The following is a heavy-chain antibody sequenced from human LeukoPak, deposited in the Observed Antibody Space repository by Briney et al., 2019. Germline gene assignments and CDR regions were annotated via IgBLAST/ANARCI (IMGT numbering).Heavy chain of an antibody. J-gene: IGHJ6*02. CDR2: ISYDESNK. V-gene: IGHV3-30*04. CDR3: ARDLFYYYYYGMDV. Sequence: GGSLGLSCAASGFTFSSYAMHWVRQAPGKGLEWVAVISYDESNKYYADSVKGRFTISRDNSKNTLYLQMNSLRAEDTAVYYCARDLFYYYYYGMDVWGQGTTVTVSS. CDR1: GFTFSSYA. D-gene: IGHD2/OR15-2a*01.